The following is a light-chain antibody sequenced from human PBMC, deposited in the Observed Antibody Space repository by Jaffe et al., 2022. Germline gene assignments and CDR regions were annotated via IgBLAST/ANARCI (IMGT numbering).Light chain of an antibody. CDR2: GTS. CDR3: QQYSGPGT. J-gene: IGKJ2*01. Sequence: EIVLTQSPGTLSLSPGERATLSCRASQSVTSYLAWYQQKPGQAPRLLIYGTSSRATGIPDRFSGSGSGTDFTLTISRLEPEDFAVYYCQQYSGPGTFGQGTKLEIK. CDR1: QSVTSY. V-gene: IGKV3-20*01.